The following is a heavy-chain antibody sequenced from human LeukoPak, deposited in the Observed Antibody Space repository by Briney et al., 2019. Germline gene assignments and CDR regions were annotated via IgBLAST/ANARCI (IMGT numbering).Heavy chain of an antibody. CDR3: AKDLGSFGSYYLLPVYFDY. CDR1: GFTFSSYA. V-gene: IGHV3-23*01. J-gene: IGHJ4*02. D-gene: IGHD1-26*01. Sequence: GGSLRLSCAASGFTFSSYAMSWVRQAPGKGLEWVSAISGSGGSTYYADSVKGRFTISRDNSKNTLYLQMNSLRAEDTAVYYCAKDLGSFGSYYLLPVYFDYWGQGTLVTVSS. CDR2: ISGSGGST.